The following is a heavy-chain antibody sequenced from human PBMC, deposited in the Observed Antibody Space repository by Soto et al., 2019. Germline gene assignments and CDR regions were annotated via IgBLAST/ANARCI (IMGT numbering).Heavy chain of an antibody. CDR2: INPNSGGT. CDR3: AREDHSYYYYYYYMDV. Sequence: GASVKVSCKASGYTFTGYYMHWVRQAPGQGLEWMGWINPNSGGTNYAQKFQGWVTMTRDTSISTAYMELSRLRSDDTAVYYCAREDHSYYYYYYYMDVWGKGTTVTVSS. CDR1: GYTFTGYY. J-gene: IGHJ6*03. V-gene: IGHV1-2*04.